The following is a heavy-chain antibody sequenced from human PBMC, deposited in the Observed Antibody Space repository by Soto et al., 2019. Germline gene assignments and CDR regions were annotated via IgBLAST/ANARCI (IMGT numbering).Heavy chain of an antibody. CDR3: ATIVDQSTSSCAY. D-gene: IGHD6-6*01. V-gene: IGHV1-69*01. Sequence: QVLLVQSGAEVKKPGSSVKVSCKTSGGALSTYAVSWVRQAPGQGLEWMGGIIPIFGAPTYAQKFQGRVTITADESTSTAYMQLNSLRSEDTAVYYWATIVDQSTSSCAYWGQGTLVTVSP. CDR1: GGALSTYA. J-gene: IGHJ4*02. CDR2: IIPIFGAP.